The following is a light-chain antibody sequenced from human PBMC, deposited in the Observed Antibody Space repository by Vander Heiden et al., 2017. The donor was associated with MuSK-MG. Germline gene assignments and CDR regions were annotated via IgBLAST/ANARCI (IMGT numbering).Light chain of an antibody. CDR2: KDS. Sequence: SYALTQPPSVSVSPGQTARITCSGDALPKQFAYWYHQKPGQAPLLVIYKDSERPSGIPERFSGSTSGTSVTLTISGVQAEDEADYYCQSADSSGTYVEFGGGTKLTVV. CDR1: ALPKQF. J-gene: IGLJ2*01. V-gene: IGLV3-25*03. CDR3: QSADSSGTYVE.